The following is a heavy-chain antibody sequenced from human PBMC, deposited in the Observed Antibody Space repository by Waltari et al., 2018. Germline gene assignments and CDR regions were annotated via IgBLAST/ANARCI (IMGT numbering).Heavy chain of an antibody. J-gene: IGHJ4*02. Sequence: QVQLVQSGAEVKKPGASVKVSCKASGYTFPSYAMHWVRQAPGQRLEWMGWINAGNGNTKYSQKFQGRVTITRDTSASTAYMELSSLRSEDTAVYYCARLMITFGGVIARDYWGQGTLVTVSS. D-gene: IGHD3-16*02. CDR2: INAGNGNT. V-gene: IGHV1-3*01. CDR1: GYTFPSYA. CDR3: ARLMITFGGVIARDY.